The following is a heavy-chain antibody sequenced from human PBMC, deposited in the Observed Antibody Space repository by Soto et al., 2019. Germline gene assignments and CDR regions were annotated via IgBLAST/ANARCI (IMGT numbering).Heavy chain of an antibody. V-gene: IGHV3-33*01. CDR2: IWYDGSNK. CDR1: GFTFSSYG. CDR3: ARDSGFGSGKEFGY. J-gene: IGHJ4*02. Sequence: GGSLRLSCAASGFTFSSYGMHWVRQAPGKGLEWVAVIWYDGSNKYYADSVKGRFTISRDNSKNTLYLQMNSLRAEDTAVYYCARDSGFGSGKEFGYWGQGTLVTVSS. D-gene: IGHD3-10*01.